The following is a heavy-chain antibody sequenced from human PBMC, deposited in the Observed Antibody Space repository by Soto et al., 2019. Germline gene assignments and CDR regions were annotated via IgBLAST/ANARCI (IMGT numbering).Heavy chain of an antibody. CDR1: GFIVSSDY. CDR2: IYSGGST. V-gene: IGHV3-66*01. D-gene: IGHD2-2*01. CDR3: ARDCSSTSCYSVLDY. Sequence: GGSLRLSCAASGFIVSSDYMSWVRQAPGKGLEWVSVIYSGGSTYYADSVKGRFTISRDNSKNTLYLQMNSLRAEDTAVYYCARDCSSTSCYSVLDYWGQGTLVTVSS. J-gene: IGHJ4*02.